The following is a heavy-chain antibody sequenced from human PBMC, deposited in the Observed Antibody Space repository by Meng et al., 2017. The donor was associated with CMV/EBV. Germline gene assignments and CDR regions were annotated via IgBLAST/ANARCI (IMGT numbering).Heavy chain of an antibody. CDR1: GFSLSTGGMR. Sequence: SGPTLVKPTQTLTLTCTFSGFSLSTGGMRVSWIRQPPGKALEWLARIDWDDDKFYSTSLKTRLTISKDTSKNQVVLTMTNMDPVDTATYYCARAHTDYYYGMDVWGQGTTVTVSS. CDR3: ARAHTDYYYGMDV. V-gene: IGHV2-70D*14. CDR2: IDWDDDK. D-gene: IGHD4-17*01. J-gene: IGHJ6*02.